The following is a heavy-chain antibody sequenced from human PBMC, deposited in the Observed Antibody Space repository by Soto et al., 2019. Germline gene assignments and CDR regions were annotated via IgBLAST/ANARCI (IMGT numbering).Heavy chain of an antibody. CDR3: ARAKTSGWYFSDY. J-gene: IGHJ4*02. CDR2: ISGSGGST. CDR1: GFTFSSYD. V-gene: IGHV3-23*01. Sequence: EVQLLESGGGLVQRGGSLRLSCAGAGFTFSSYDMSWVRQAPGKGLEWVSTISGSGGSTYYAESVKGRLTISRDNSKNTLYLQMNSLRAEDTAVYYCARAKTSGWYFSDYWGQGTLVTVSS. D-gene: IGHD6-19*01.